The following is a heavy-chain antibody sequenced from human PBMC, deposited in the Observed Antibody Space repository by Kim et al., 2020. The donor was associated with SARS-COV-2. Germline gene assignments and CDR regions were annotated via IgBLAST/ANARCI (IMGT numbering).Heavy chain of an antibody. D-gene: IGHD3-10*01. J-gene: IGHJ5*02. Sequence: SETLSLTCTVSGGSISSGGYYWSWIRQHPGKGLECIGYIYYSGSTYYNPSLKSRVTISVDTSKNQFSLKLSSVTAADTAVYYCARVGVVRGVISWFDPWGQGTLVTVSS. CDR3: ARVGVVRGVISWFDP. V-gene: IGHV4-31*03. CDR2: IYYSGST. CDR1: GGSISSGGYY.